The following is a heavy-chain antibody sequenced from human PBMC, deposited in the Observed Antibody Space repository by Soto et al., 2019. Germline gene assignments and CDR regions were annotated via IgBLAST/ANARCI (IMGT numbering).Heavy chain of an antibody. D-gene: IGHD4-17*01. CDR3: ARHSSMTTVLFDP. V-gene: IGHV4-39*01. CDR2: IYYSGST. Sequence: SETLSLTCTVSGGSISSSSYYWGWIRQPPGKGLEWIGSIYYSGSTYYNPSLMSRVTISVDTSKNQFSLKLSSVTAADSVVFYCARHSSMTTVLFDPWGQGTLVTVSS. J-gene: IGHJ5*02. CDR1: GGSISSSSYY.